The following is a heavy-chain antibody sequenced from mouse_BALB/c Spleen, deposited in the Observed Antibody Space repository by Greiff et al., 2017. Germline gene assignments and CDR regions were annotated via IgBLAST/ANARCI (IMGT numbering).Heavy chain of an antibody. CDR3: ARGEGFAY. J-gene: IGHJ3*01. CDR2: ISSGSSTI. CDR1: GFTFSSFG. V-gene: IGHV5-17*02. Sequence: EVMLVESGGGLVQPGGSRKLSCAASGFTFSSFGMHWVRQAPEKGLAWVAYISSGSSTIYYADTVKGRFAISRDNPKNTLFLQMTSLRSEDTAMYYCARGEGFAYWGQGTLVTVSA.